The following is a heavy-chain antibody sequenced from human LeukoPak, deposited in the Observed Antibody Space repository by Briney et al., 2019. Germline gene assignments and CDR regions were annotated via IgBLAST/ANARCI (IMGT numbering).Heavy chain of an antibody. CDR3: ASSTDYGDYPSSDY. D-gene: IGHD4-17*01. CDR2: IYYTGST. J-gene: IGHJ4*02. V-gene: IGHV4-39*01. Sequence: SETLSLTCTVSGDSISGSTYHWGWIRQPPGKGLEWIGTIYYTGSTYYNPSLKSRVTISVDTSKNQFSLKLSSATAADTAVYYCASSTDYGDYPSSDYWGQGTLVTVSS. CDR1: GDSISGSTYH.